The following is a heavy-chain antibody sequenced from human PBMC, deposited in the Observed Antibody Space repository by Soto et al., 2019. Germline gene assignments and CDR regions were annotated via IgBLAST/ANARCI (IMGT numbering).Heavy chain of an antibody. CDR1: GGTFSSYA. D-gene: IGHD1-26*01. Sequence: QVQLVQSGAEVKKPGSSVKVSCKASGGTFSSYAISWVRQARGQGLDWMGGIIPMFATPKYAQKFQGRVTIPADESTSTAYMELSSLRSEDTAVYYCARDLSYSPSLHGMDVWGQGTTVTVSS. J-gene: IGHJ6*02. CDR2: IIPMFATP. V-gene: IGHV1-69*12. CDR3: ARDLSYSPSLHGMDV.